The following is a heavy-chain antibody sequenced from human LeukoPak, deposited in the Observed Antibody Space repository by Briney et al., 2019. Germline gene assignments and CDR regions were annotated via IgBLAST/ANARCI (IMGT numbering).Heavy chain of an antibody. CDR3: ARQRINSGSPSPTYYYYGMDV. Sequence: SETLSLTCAVYGGSFSGYYWSWIRQPPGKGLEWIGEINHSGSTNYNPSLKSRVTISVDTSKNQFSLKLSSVTAADTAVYYCARQRINSGSPSPTYYYYGMDVWGQGTTVTVSS. CDR2: INHSGST. D-gene: IGHD6-13*01. J-gene: IGHJ6*02. CDR1: GGSFSGYY. V-gene: IGHV4-34*01.